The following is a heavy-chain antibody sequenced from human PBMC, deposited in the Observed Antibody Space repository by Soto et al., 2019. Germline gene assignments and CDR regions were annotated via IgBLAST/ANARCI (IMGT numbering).Heavy chain of an antibody. Sequence: QVQLVQSGAEVKKPGSSVQVSCKASGGTFSSYSISCVRQAPGQGLEWMGGIIPIFGTANYAQKFQGRVTITADESTSTAYMELSSLRSEDTAVYYCARGYSSSWYVPPGDYWGQGTLVTVSS. CDR1: GGTFSSYS. D-gene: IGHD6-13*01. V-gene: IGHV1-69*12. CDR2: IIPIFGTA. J-gene: IGHJ4*02. CDR3: ARGYSSSWYVPPGDY.